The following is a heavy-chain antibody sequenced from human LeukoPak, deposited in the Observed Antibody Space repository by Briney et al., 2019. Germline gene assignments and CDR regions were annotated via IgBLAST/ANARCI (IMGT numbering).Heavy chain of an antibody. CDR1: GFSFGSHG. CDR2: ISGGGGIT. D-gene: IGHD4-17*01. V-gene: IGHV3-23*01. Sequence: GGSLRLSCVASGFSFGSHGMHWVRQAPGKGLEWVSVISGGGGITNYADSVKGRFTISRDNSNNTLSLQMNSLRVEDTAVYYCAKGGSTVTTEDVVDYWGQGTLVTVSS. J-gene: IGHJ4*02. CDR3: AKGGSTVTTEDVVDY.